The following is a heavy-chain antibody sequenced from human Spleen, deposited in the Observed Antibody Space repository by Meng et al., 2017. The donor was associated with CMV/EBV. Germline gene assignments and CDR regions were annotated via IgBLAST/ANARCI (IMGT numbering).Heavy chain of an antibody. CDR1: GFTFSSYA. D-gene: IGHD4-17*01. J-gene: IGHJ4*02. Sequence: GESLKISCAASGFTFSSYAMHWVRQAPGKGLEWVSGISGSGGSTYYADSVKGRFTISRDNSKNTLYLQMNSLRAEDTAIYYCAKLPTVTTIRGFDYWGQGTLVTVSS. CDR2: ISGSGGST. V-gene: IGHV3-23*01. CDR3: AKLPTVTTIRGFDY.